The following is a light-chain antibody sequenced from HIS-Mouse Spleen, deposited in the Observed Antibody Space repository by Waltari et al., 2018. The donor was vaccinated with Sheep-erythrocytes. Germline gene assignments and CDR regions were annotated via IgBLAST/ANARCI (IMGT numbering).Light chain of an antibody. CDR1: TSDVGGYYY. V-gene: IGLV2-11*01. CDR2: DFS. CDR3: CSYAGSYNHV. J-gene: IGLJ1*01. Sequence: QSALTQPRSVSGSPGQSVPISCTGTTSDVGGYYYVSWYQQHPGKAPKLMIYDFSKRPSGVTDRFSGSKSGNTASLTISGLQAEDEADYYCCSYAGSYNHVFATGTKVTVL.